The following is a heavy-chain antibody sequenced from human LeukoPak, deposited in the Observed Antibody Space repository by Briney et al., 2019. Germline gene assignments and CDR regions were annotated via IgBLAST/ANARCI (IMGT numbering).Heavy chain of an antibody. CDR3: AKDKYNISPFDY. D-gene: IGHD6-13*01. Sequence: GGSLRLSCAASGFTFSSYAMTWVRQAPGKGLEWVSTITASGGSTYYTDSVRGRFTNSRDNSKSTLFLQMNSLRADDTATYYCAKDKYNISPFDYWGQGTLVTVSS. CDR2: ITASGGST. V-gene: IGHV3-23*01. J-gene: IGHJ4*02. CDR1: GFTFSSYA.